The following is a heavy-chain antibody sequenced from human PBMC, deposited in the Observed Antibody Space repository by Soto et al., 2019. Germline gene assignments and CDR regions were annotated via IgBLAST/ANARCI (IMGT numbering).Heavy chain of an antibody. CDR1: GFTFSSFG. CDR2: IWYDGSKK. Sequence: GGSLRLSCAASGFTFSSFGMHWVRQAPGKGLEWVSLIWYDGSKKSYGDSVKGRFTISRDNSRNTVYLQMNSLRADDTAVYYCERDASYYILWRGYSPSRKGLDFGGHGTSVPGSS. J-gene: IGHJ6*01. V-gene: IGHV3-33*01. CDR3: ERDASYYILWRGYSPSRKGLDF. D-gene: IGHD3-3*01.